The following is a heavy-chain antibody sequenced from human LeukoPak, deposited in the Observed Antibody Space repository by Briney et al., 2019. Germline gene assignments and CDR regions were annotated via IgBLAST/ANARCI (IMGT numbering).Heavy chain of an antibody. Sequence: GGSLRLSCAASGFTFSTYAMSWVRQAPGKGLEWVSAIGRSAGSTYYADSVKGRFTISRDNSKNALYLQMNSLRAEDTAVYYCAKDKTTVTPRGLDIWGQGTMVTVSS. CDR3: AKDKTTVTPRGLDI. CDR1: GFTFSTYA. V-gene: IGHV3-23*01. D-gene: IGHD4-17*01. J-gene: IGHJ3*02. CDR2: IGRSAGST.